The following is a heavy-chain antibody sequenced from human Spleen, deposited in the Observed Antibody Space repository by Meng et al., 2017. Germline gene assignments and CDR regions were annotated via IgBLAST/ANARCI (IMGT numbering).Heavy chain of an antibody. CDR2: IYHSGST. Sequence: QVQLQESGPGLVKPSGTLSLTCAVSGGSIRSSNWWSWVRQPPGKGLEWIGEIYHSGSTNYNPSLKGRVTISLDKSKNQFSLKLSSVTAADTAVYYCARIPDYDTSASWGQGTLVTVSS. J-gene: IGHJ5*02. CDR1: GGSIRSSNW. D-gene: IGHD3-22*01. V-gene: IGHV4-4*02. CDR3: ARIPDYDTSAS.